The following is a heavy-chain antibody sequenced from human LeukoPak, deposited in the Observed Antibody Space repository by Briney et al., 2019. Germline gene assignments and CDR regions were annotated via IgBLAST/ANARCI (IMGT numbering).Heavy chain of an antibody. D-gene: IGHD1-1*01. CDR2: LRSNGDTA. CDR3: ARGQELDDGVFDS. J-gene: IGHJ4*02. CDR1: GYTFSSYA. Sequence: GGSLRLSCAASGYTFSSYAMSWVRQAPGTGLEWVSTLRSNGDTAYNADSVKGRFTISRDNSKNTVYLQMNILRVEDTAIYYCARGQELDDGVFDSWGQGTLVTVSA. V-gene: IGHV3-23*01.